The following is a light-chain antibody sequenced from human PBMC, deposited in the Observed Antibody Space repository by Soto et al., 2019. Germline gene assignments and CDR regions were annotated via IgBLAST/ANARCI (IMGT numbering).Light chain of an antibody. CDR3: CSYAGSSYV. CDR1: SSDVGGYNY. CDR2: DVS. J-gene: IGLJ1*01. Sequence: SALTQPRSVSGSPGQSVTISCTGTSSDVGGYNYVSWYQQHPGKAPKLMIYDVSKRPSGVPDRFSGSKSGNTASLTISGLQAEDEADYYCCSYAGSSYVFGTGTKLTVL. V-gene: IGLV2-11*01.